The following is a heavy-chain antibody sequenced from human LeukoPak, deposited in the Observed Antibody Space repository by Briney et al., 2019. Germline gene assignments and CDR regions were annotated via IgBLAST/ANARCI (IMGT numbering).Heavy chain of an antibody. CDR2: ISWNSGSI. J-gene: IGHJ6*03. CDR1: GFTFDDYA. D-gene: IGHD6-13*01. V-gene: IGHV3-9*01. Sequence: PGRSLRLSCAASGFTFDDYAMHWVRQAPGKGLEWVSGISWNSGSIGYADSVKGRFTISRDNSKNTLYLQMNSLRAEDTAVYYCARGHSSSWYSGYYYYMDVWGKGTTVTVSS. CDR3: ARGHSSSWYSGYYYYMDV.